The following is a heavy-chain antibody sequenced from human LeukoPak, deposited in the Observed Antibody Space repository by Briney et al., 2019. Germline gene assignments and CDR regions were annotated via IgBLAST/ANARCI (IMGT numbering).Heavy chain of an antibody. CDR1: GFTFSSYG. J-gene: IGHJ5*02. V-gene: IGHV3-30*02. Sequence: GGSLRLSCAASGFTFSSYGMHWVRQAPGKGLEWVAFIRYDGSNKYYADSVKGRFTISRDNSKNTLYLQMNSLRAEDTAVYYCARIQLWPRPTDPRGQGTLVTVSS. D-gene: IGHD5-18*01. CDR3: ARIQLWPRPTDP. CDR2: IRYDGSNK.